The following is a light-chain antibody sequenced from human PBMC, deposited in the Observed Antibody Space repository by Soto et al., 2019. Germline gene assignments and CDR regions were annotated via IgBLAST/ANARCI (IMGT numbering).Light chain of an antibody. CDR1: QSISDT. Sequence: EIVMTQSPATLSVSPGGRATLSCRASQSISDTLAWYQQKPGQAPRLLIYSASGRATGFPGRFSGSGSGTDFTLTISSLQSEDLAVYYCQQYNNWPWTFGQGTKVDIK. CDR3: QQYNNWPWT. CDR2: SAS. J-gene: IGKJ1*01. V-gene: IGKV3-15*01.